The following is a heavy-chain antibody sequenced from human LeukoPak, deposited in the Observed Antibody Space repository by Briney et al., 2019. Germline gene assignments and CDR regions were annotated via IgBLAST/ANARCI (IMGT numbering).Heavy chain of an antibody. CDR3: ASWGLGQLWFENTGDY. V-gene: IGHV3-53*01. J-gene: IGHJ4*02. CDR2: IYSGGST. Sequence: GGSLRLSCAASGFTVSSNYMSWVRQAPGKGLEWVSVIYSGGSTYYADSVKGRFTISRDNSKNTLYLQMNSLRAEDTAVYYCASWGLGQLWFENTGDYWGQGTLVTVSS. D-gene: IGHD5-18*01. CDR1: GFTVSSNY.